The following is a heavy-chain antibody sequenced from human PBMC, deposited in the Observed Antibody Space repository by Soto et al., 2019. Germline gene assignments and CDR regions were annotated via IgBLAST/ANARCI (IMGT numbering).Heavy chain of an antibody. CDR3: ERDVPTVDV. Sequence: QVQLVQAGAEVKKPGASVKVSCKASGYTFTSYGIRWVRQAPGQVLEWMGWLRAYNGNTNYAQKLQGRVTMAKVTSTGTVDMELRSLRSDDTAVYYCERDVPTVDVWGQGTAVTVSS. CDR1: GYTFTSYG. V-gene: IGHV1-18*01. CDR2: LRAYNGNT. J-gene: IGHJ6*02.